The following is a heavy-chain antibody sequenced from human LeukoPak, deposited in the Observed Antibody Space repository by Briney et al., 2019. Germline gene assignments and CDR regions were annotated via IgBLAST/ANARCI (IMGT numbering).Heavy chain of an antibody. J-gene: IGHJ6*03. D-gene: IGHD3-3*01. CDR3: ARDRDYDFWSGYYTADYYYYYYYMDV. V-gene: IGHV4-4*07. CDR2: IYTSGST. CDR1: GGSISSYY. Sequence: SETLSLTCSVSGGSISSYYWSWIRQPPGKGLEWIGRIYTSGSTNYNPSLKSRVTISVDKSKNQFSLKLSSVTAADTAVYYCARDRDYDFWSGYYTADYYYYYYYMDVWGKGTTVTVSS.